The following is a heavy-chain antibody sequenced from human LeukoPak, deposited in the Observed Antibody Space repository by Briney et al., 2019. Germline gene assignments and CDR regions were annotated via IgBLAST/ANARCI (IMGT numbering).Heavy chain of an antibody. J-gene: IGHJ4*02. V-gene: IGHV3-7*01. D-gene: IGHD6-19*01. Sequence: VHPGGSLRLSCAASGFTFSSYWMSWVRQAPGKGLEWVANIKQDGSEKYYVDSVKGRFTISRDNAKNTLYLQMNSLRAEDTAVYYCARERTSGWDAFDFWGQGTLVTVSS. CDR2: IKQDGSEK. CDR3: ARERTSGWDAFDF. CDR1: GFTFSSYW.